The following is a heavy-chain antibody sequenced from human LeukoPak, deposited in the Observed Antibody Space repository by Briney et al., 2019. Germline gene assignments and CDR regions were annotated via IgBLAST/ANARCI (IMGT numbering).Heavy chain of an antibody. CDR2: IWYDGSEK. CDR3: ARWSCDH. CDR1: GFTFSSYG. Sequence: RTSLRLSCAASGFTFSSYGMHWVRQAPGKGLEWVAVIWYDGSEKYYADSVKGRLTISRDNSKNTLFLQMSSLTAEDTAVYYCARWSCDHWGQGTLVTVSS. V-gene: IGHV3-33*01. J-gene: IGHJ5*02.